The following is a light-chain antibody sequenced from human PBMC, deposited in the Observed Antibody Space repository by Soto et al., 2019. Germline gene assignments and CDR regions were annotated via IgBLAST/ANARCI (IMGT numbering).Light chain of an antibody. CDR3: CSYAGGYTFPYV. CDR2: DVS. CDR1: SSDVGGYNY. J-gene: IGLJ1*01. V-gene: IGLV2-11*01. Sequence: QSALTQPRSVSGSPGQSVTISCTGTSSDVGGYNYVSWYQQHPGKAPKLMIYDVSKRPSGVPDRFSGSKSGNTASLTISGLQAEDEADYYCCSYAGGYTFPYVFGTGTKVTVL.